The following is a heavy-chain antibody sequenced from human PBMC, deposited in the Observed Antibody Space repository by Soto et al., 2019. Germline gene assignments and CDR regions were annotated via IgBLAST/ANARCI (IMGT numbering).Heavy chain of an antibody. CDR3: ARRKGGSGSFRL. V-gene: IGHV4-39*01. D-gene: IGHD1-26*01. J-gene: IGHJ4*02. Sequence: QLQLQESGPGLVKPSETLSLTCTVSGGSISSSSYYWGWIRQPPGKGLEWIGSIYYSGSTYYNPSLKSRVTISVDTSKNQFSLKLSSVTAADTAVYYCARRKGGSGSFRLWGQGTLVTVSS. CDR1: GGSISSSSYY. CDR2: IYYSGST.